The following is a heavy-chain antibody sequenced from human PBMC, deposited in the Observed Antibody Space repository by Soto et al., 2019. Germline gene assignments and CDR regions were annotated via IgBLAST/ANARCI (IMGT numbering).Heavy chain of an antibody. J-gene: IGHJ4*02. D-gene: IGHD2-15*01. CDR2: ISYSGST. CDR3: ARALRICSGGNCYMSYFDY. Sequence: QVQLQESGPGLVKPSETLSLTCTVSGGSISSSYWNWIRQPPGKGLEWIGYISYSGSTNSNPSLKSRVTISVDTSKNQFSLKLSSVTAADTAVYFCARALRICSGGNCYMSYFDYWGQGTLVTVSS. V-gene: IGHV4-59*01. CDR1: GGSISSSY.